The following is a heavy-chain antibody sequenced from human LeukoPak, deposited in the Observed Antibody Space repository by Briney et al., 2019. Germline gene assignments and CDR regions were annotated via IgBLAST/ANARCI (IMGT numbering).Heavy chain of an antibody. D-gene: IGHD3-22*01. V-gene: IGHV4-30-4*01. J-gene: IGHJ5*02. CDR2: MYYSGST. Sequence: SQTLSLTSTVSGGSITIGDYYWSWIRHPPGKGLEWIAYMYYSGSTYYNPSLKSRVTMSADTSKNQLSLKLSSVTAADTAVYYCARPYYYDSSIDPWGQGILVTVSS. CDR1: GGSITIGDYY. CDR3: ARPYYYDSSIDP.